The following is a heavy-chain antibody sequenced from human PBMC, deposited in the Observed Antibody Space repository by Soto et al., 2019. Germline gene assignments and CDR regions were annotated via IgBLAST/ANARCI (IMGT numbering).Heavy chain of an antibody. CDR3: ARVGGGDYVY. CDR2: MNPNRGNT. Sequence: QVQLVQSGAEVKKPGASVKVSCKASGYTFTGYDINWVRQATGQGLEWMGWMNPNRGNTGYAQKFQGRVTMTRDTSISTAYMDLSSLTSEDTAVYYCARVGGGDYVYWGQGTLVTVSS. J-gene: IGHJ4*02. CDR1: GYTFTGYD. D-gene: IGHD4-17*01. V-gene: IGHV1-8*01.